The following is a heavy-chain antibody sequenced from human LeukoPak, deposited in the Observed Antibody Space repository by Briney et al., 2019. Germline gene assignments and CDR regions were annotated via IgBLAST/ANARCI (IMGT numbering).Heavy chain of an antibody. V-gene: IGHV3-23*01. CDR3: AKDQVAGAYDY. D-gene: IGHD1-26*01. Sequence: GGSLRLSCAASGFTFDDYGMSWVRQAPGKGLEWVSAISGSGGSTYYADSVKGRFTISRDNSKNTLYLQMNSLRAEDTAVYYCAKDQVAGAYDYWGQGTLVTVSS. CDR2: ISGSGGST. CDR1: GFTFDDYG. J-gene: IGHJ4*02.